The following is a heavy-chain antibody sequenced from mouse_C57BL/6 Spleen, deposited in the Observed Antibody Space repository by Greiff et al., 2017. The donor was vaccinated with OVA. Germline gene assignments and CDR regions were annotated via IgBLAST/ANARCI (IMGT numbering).Heavy chain of an antibody. D-gene: IGHD1-1*01. CDR1: GYTFTSYW. J-gene: IGHJ1*03. V-gene: IGHV1-53*01. CDR2: INPSNGGT. CDR3: ARSDYYGSSYGYFDV. Sequence: VKLMESGTELVKPGASVKLSCKASGYTFTSYWMHWVKQRPGQGLEWIGNINPSNGGTNYNEKFKSKATLTVDKSSSTAYMQLSSLTSEDSAVYYCARSDYYGSSYGYFDVWGTGTTVTVSS.